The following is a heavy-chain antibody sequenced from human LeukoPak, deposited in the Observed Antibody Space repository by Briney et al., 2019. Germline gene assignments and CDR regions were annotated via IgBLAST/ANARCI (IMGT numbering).Heavy chain of an antibody. CDR2: ISGSGGST. D-gene: IGHD4-17*01. V-gene: IGHV3-23*01. J-gene: IGHJ4*02. CDR1: GFTSSSYA. Sequence: GGSLRLSCAASGFTSSSYAMSWVRQAPGKGLEWVSAISGSGGSTYYADSVKGRFTISRDNSKNTLYLQMNSLRAEDTAVYYCAKDRKPTVTTFIDLDYWGQGTLVTVSS. CDR3: AKDRKPTVTTFIDLDY.